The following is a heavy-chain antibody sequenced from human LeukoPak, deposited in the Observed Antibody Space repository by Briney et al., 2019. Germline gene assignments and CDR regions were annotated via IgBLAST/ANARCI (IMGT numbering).Heavy chain of an antibody. CDR3: ARDLVTVTKGFDI. CDR2: ISYIGST. V-gene: IGHV4-59*11. D-gene: IGHD4-17*01. J-gene: IGHJ3*02. CDR1: AASFSSHY. Sequence: NASETLSLTCAVSAASFSSHYWTWIRQSPGKGLEWIGYISYIGSTNYNPSLKSRVTISIDTSRNQFSLKLRSVTAADTAVYYCARDLVTVTKGFDIWGQGTMVSVSP.